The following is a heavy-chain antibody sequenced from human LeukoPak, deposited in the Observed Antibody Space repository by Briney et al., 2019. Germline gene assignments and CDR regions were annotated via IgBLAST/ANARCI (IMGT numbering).Heavy chain of an antibody. Sequence: PSETLSLTCTVSGDSISSSSYYWGWIRQPPGKGLEWIGYIYYSGSTNYNPSLKSRVTISVDTSKNQFSLKLSSVTAADTAVYYCARHQDGFDYWGQGTLVTVSS. CDR1: GDSISSSSYY. D-gene: IGHD5-24*01. CDR2: IYYSGST. CDR3: ARHQDGFDY. V-gene: IGHV4-61*05. J-gene: IGHJ4*02.